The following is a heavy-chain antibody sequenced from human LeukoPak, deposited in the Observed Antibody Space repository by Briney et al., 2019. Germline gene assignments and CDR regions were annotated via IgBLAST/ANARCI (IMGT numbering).Heavy chain of an antibody. CDR3: ARMNNWGRGWYFDL. Sequence: SETLSLTSTVSGGSISSYYWSWIRQPPGKGLEWVGYMYSSGSTNYNASLKSRVTISIDTSKNQFSLKVSSLTAADTAVYYCARMNNWGRGWYFDLWGRGTLVTVSS. J-gene: IGHJ2*01. V-gene: IGHV4-59*01. D-gene: IGHD7-27*01. CDR1: GGSISSYY. CDR2: MYSSGST.